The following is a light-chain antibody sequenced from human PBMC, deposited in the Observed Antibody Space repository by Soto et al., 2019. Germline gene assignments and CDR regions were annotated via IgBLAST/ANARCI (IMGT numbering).Light chain of an antibody. J-gene: IGKJ1*01. CDR3: QQSYNSPQT. Sequence: DIQMTQSPSSLSASVGDEVTITCRASHTIMTYLNWYQLKPGKPPRLLIYAASSLQSGVPSRFSGSGSGTDFTLTINSLQPEDFATYPCQQSYNSPQTVGQGTKVDIK. V-gene: IGKV1-39*01. CDR2: AAS. CDR1: HTIMTY.